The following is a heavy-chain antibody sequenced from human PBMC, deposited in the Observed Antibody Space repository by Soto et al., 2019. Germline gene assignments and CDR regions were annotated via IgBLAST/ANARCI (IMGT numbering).Heavy chain of an antibody. V-gene: IGHV3-23*01. Sequence: GGSLRLSCAASGFTFSSYAMSWVRQAPGKGLEWVSAISGSGGSTYYADSVKGRFTISRDYSKNTLYLQMNSLRAEDTAVCYCAKIGYYDSSGYYPFDYWGQGSLVTVSS. D-gene: IGHD3-22*01. CDR3: AKIGYYDSSGYYPFDY. J-gene: IGHJ4*02. CDR2: ISGSGGST. CDR1: GFTFSSYA.